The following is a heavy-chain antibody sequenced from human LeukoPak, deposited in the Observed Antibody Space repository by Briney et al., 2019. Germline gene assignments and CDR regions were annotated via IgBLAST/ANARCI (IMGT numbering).Heavy chain of an antibody. CDR2: INPNSGGT. CDR3: ARLCGDCYSYFQH. D-gene: IGHD2-21*02. CDR1: GYTFTSYY. V-gene: IGHV1-2*02. J-gene: IGHJ1*01. Sequence: ASVKVSCKASGYTFTSYYMHWVRQAPGQGLEWMGWINPNSGGTNYAQEFQGRVTMTRDTSISTAYMELSRLRSDDTAVYYCARLCGDCYSYFQHWGQGTLVTVSS.